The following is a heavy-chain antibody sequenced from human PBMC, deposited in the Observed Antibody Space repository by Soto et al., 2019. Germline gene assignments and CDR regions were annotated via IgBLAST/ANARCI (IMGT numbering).Heavy chain of an antibody. CDR1: GGTFSSYA. V-gene: IGHV1-69*12. CDR2: IVPIVDTS. Sequence: QVQLVQSGAEVRQPASSVKVSCKTSGGTFSSYAISWLRQAPGQGLEWMGGIVPIVDTSTYAQKFQGRVTITADESTITVYMELSSLRSDDTAVYYCVRVVAIPGYPDNWGQGTLVTVSS. D-gene: IGHD5-12*01. J-gene: IGHJ4*02. CDR3: VRVVAIPGYPDN.